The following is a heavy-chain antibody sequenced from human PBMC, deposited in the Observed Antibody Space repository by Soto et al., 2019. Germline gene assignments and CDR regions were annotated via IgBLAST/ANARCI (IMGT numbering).Heavy chain of an antibody. CDR2: IIPIFGTA. Sequence: SVKVSCKASGGTFSSYAISWVRQAPGQGLEWMGGIIPIFGTANYAQKFQGRVTITADKSTSTAYMELSSLRSEDTAVYYCARDSDSSGPMDVWGQGTTVTVSS. D-gene: IGHD3-22*01. J-gene: IGHJ6*02. CDR1: GGTFSSYA. V-gene: IGHV1-69*06. CDR3: ARDSDSSGPMDV.